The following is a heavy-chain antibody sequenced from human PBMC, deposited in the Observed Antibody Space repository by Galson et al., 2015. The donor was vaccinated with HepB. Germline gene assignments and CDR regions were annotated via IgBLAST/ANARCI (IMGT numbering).Heavy chain of an antibody. J-gene: IGHJ3*02. CDR3: ARDHVDTAILDHIWSAFDI. CDR2: INAGNGNT. CDR1: GYTFTSYA. Sequence: SVKVSCKASGYTFTSYAMHWVRQAPGQRLEWMGWINAGNGNTKYSQKFQGRVTITRDTSASTAYMELSSLRSEDTAVYYCARDHVDTAILDHIWSAFDIWGQGTMVTVSS. V-gene: IGHV1-3*01. D-gene: IGHD5-18*01.